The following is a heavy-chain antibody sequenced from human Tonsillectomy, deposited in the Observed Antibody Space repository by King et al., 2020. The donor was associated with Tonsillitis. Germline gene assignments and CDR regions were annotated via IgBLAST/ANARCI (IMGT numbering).Heavy chain of an antibody. Sequence: QLQESGPGLVKPSETLSLTCTVSGGSISSSRYYWGWIRQPPGKGLEWIGSIYYSGSTYYNPSLKIRVTISVDTSKNQFSLKLSSVTAADTAVYYCARRSNWGYYFDYWGQGTLVTVSS. V-gene: IGHV4-39*07. D-gene: IGHD7-27*01. CDR1: GGSISSSRYY. CDR2: IYYSGST. CDR3: ARRSNWGYYFDY. J-gene: IGHJ4*02.